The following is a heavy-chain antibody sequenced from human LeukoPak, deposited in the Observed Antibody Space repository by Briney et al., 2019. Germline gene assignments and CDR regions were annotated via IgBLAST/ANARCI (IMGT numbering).Heavy chain of an antibody. V-gene: IGHV3-21*01. D-gene: IGHD3-3*01. J-gene: IGHJ4*03. CDR3: VRDTCYRCKYADFES. Sequence: GGSLRLSCAASGFPFSTHSLNWARQAPGEGREWVSSISDGGDFVYYGDSGNGRFTMYRDNDKNSLHLQMDSLTAEDTDVYYCVRDTCYRCKYADFESWGHGALVT. CDR2: ISDGGDFV. CDR1: GFPFSTHS.